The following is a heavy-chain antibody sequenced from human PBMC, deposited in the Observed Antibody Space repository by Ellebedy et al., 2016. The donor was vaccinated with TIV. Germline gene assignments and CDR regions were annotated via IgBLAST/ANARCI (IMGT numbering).Heavy chain of an antibody. J-gene: IGHJ4*02. CDR1: GFTFNTYG. D-gene: IGHD6-19*01. CDR3: TRETNPPPGALAGTGFDC. V-gene: IGHV3-30*02. CDR2: KRFDGRNE. Sequence: GESLKISCVASGFTFNTYGMHWVRQAPGKGLEWVAFKRFDGRNEYNGDSVKGRFIISRDLSKNTLYLQVNRLRSDDTGIYYCTRETNPPPGALAGTGFDCWGQGTLVVVSS.